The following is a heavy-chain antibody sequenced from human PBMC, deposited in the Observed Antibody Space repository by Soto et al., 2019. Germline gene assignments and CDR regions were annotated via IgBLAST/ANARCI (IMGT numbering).Heavy chain of an antibody. V-gene: IGHV3-74*01. Sequence: PGGSLRLSCAASGFTFSNACINWVRQAPGKGLVWVARINSDGTTTTYADPVKGRFTISRDNAKNTVYLQMNSLRVEDTAVYYCATVGTGSYNWFDPWGRGTLVTVSS. CDR3: ATVGTGSYNWFDP. CDR1: GFTFSNAC. CDR2: INSDGTTT. J-gene: IGHJ5*02. D-gene: IGHD3-10*01.